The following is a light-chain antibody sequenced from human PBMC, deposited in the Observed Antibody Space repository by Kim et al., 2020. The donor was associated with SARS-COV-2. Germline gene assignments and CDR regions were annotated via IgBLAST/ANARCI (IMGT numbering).Light chain of an antibody. V-gene: IGKV1-5*01. CDR2: DAS. CDR1: QSVYNW. CDR3: QQYNAYPHT. Sequence: DTQMTQSPSTLSASVGDRVTITCRASQSVYNWMAWYQHKPGKAPKLLMYDASTLESGIPSRFSGSGYGTEFILTINSLHPDDFATYYCQQYNAYPHTFGQGTKLEIK. J-gene: IGKJ2*01.